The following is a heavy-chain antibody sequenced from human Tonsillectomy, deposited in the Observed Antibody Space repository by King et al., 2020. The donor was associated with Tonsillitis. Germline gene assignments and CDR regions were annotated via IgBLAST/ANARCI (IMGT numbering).Heavy chain of an antibody. D-gene: IGHD4-17*01. Sequence: VQLVESGGGVVQPGRSLRLSCAASGFTFSSYAMHWVRQAPGKVLEWVALISFDGSNKEYADSAKGRFTISRDNSKNRLYLQMNSLRAEDTAVYYCARRDGALDYYYYGMDVWGQGTTVTVSS. J-gene: IGHJ6*02. V-gene: IGHV3-30-3*01. CDR2: ISFDGSNK. CDR3: ARRDGALDYYYYGMDV. CDR1: GFTFSSYA.